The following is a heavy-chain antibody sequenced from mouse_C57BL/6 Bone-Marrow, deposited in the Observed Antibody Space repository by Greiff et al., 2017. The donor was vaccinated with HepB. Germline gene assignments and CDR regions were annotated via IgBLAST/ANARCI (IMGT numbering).Heavy chain of an antibody. Sequence: EVQGVESGGGLVQPGGSMKLSCVASGFTFSNYWMNWVRQSPEKGLEWVAQIRLKSDNYATHYAESVKGRFTISRDDSKSSVYLQMNNLRAEDTGIYYCTPTMVTTPFAYWGQGTLVTVSA. CDR2: IRLKSDNYAT. V-gene: IGHV6-3*01. CDR3: TPTMVTTPFAY. J-gene: IGHJ3*01. CDR1: GFTFSNYW. D-gene: IGHD2-9*01.